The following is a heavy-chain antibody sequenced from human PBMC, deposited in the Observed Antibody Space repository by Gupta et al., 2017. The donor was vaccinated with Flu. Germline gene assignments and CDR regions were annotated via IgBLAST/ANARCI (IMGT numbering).Heavy chain of an antibody. CDR3: ARGVPLIAAAGVSAHNWFDP. CDR1: GYTCIAFF. D-gene: IGHD6-13*01. J-gene: IGHJ5*02. CDR2: IDPSTGGT. V-gene: IGHV1-2*02. Sequence: LQLVQSGVEVKKPGASVKVSCQASGYTCIAFFIHWVRQAPGQGLEWMGWIDPSTGGTKYAQNFQSRVTMTRDTSINTVYMDLSSLKSDDTDCYFCARGVPLIAAAGVSAHNWFDPWGQGTLVIVSP.